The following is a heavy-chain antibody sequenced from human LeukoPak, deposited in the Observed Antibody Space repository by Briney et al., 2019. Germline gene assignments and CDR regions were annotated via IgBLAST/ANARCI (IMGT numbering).Heavy chain of an antibody. V-gene: IGHV1-46*01. Sequence: ASVKVSCKASGYTFTSYYMHWVRQAPGQGLEWMGIINPSGGSTSYAQKFQGRVTMTRDMSTSTVYMELSSLRSEDTAVYYCARAGIAVDETNDGDYWGQGTLVTVSS. D-gene: IGHD6-19*01. CDR2: INPSGGST. CDR1: GYTFTSYY. J-gene: IGHJ4*02. CDR3: ARAGIAVDETNDGDY.